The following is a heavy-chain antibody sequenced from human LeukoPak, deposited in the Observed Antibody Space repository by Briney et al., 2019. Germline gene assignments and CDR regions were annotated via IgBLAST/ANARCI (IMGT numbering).Heavy chain of an antibody. Sequence: PSETLSLTCAVYGGSFSGYYWSWIRQPPGKGLEWIGKINHSGSTNYNPSLKSRVTISVDTSKNQFSLKLSSVTAADTAVYYCARRSDCGGDCYSNWFDPWGQGTLATVSS. CDR1: GGSFSGYY. CDR2: INHSGST. V-gene: IGHV4-34*01. CDR3: ARRSDCGGDCYSNWFDP. J-gene: IGHJ5*02. D-gene: IGHD2-21*02.